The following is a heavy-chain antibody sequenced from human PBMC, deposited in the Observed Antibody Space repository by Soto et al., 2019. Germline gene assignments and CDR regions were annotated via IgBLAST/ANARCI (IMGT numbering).Heavy chain of an antibody. J-gene: IGHJ4*02. CDR3: ARQRVSGDYDS. CDR1: GGSITDSIYY. Sequence: QLQPQESGPGLVKPSETLSLTCNVSGGSITDSIYYWGWIRQPPGKGLEWIGNINFNEITYSSPSLKSRVTISIDTSKNRFSLKVNSVTAADTAVYHCARQRVSGDYDSWGQGTLVTVSS. D-gene: IGHD3-3*01. CDR2: INFNEIT. V-gene: IGHV4-39*01.